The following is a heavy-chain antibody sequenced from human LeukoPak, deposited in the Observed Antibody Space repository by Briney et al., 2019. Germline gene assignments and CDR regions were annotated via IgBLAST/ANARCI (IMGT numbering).Heavy chain of an antibody. CDR3: ARDHSSGWYSDYFDY. V-gene: IGHV3-23*01. CDR1: GFTFSSYA. J-gene: IGHJ4*02. Sequence: GGSLRLSCAASGFTFSSYAMSWVRQAPGKGLEWVSAIRGSGGSTYYADSVKGRFTISRDNSKNTLYLQMNSLRAEDTAVYYCARDHSSGWYSDYFDYWGQGTLVTVSS. CDR2: IRGSGGST. D-gene: IGHD6-19*01.